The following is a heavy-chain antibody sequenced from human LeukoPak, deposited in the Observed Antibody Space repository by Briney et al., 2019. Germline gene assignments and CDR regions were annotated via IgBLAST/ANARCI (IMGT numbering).Heavy chain of an antibody. CDR1: GFTFSSCA. J-gene: IGHJ4*02. V-gene: IGHV3-64D*09. D-gene: IGHD5-18*01. CDR2: ISSNGGLT. Sequence: PGGSLRLSCSASGFTFSSCAMHWVRQAPGKGLEYVSAISSNGGLTYYADSVQGRFTISRDSSKNTVYLQMNGLRTQDTAVYYCVKEHSYGFDYWGQGTLVTVSS. CDR3: VKEHSYGFDY.